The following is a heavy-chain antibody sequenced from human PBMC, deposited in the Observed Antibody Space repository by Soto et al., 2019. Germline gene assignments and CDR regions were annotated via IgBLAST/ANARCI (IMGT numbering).Heavy chain of an antibody. CDR3: VKGGYYDSSGLVDY. D-gene: IGHD3-22*01. CDR2: ISGSGGST. J-gene: IGHJ4*02. Sequence: GGSLRLSCAASGFTFSSYAMSWVRQAPGKGLEWVSAISGSGGSTYYADSVKGRFTISRDNSKNTLYLQMNSLRAEDTAVYYCVKGGYYDSSGLVDYWGQGTLVTVSS. CDR1: GFTFSSYA. V-gene: IGHV3-23*01.